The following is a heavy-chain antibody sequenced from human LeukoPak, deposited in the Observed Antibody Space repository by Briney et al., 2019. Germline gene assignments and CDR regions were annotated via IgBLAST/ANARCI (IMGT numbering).Heavy chain of an antibody. CDR2: IRSKAYGGTT. CDR3: TTTRTITSIWYYFDY. CDR1: GFTFSSYG. V-gene: IGHV3-49*04. D-gene: IGHD6-13*01. J-gene: IGHJ4*02. Sequence: GGSLRLSCAASGFTFSSYGMHWVRQAPGKGLEWVGFIRSKAYGGTTEYAASVKGRFTISRDDSKSITYLQMSSLKSEDTGVYYCTTTRTITSIWYYFDYWGQGALVTVSS.